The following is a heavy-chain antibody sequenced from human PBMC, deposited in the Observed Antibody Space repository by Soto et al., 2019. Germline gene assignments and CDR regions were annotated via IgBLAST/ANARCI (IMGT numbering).Heavy chain of an antibody. D-gene: IGHD1-7*01. V-gene: IGHV1-69*13. Sequence: SVKVSCKASGGTFSSYAISWVRQAPGQGLEWMGGIIPIFGTANYAQKFQARVTITADESTSTAYMELSSLRSEDTAVYYCARDNDPEVELELSDPAYYYYGMDVWGQGTTVTVSS. J-gene: IGHJ6*02. CDR3: ARDNDPEVELELSDPAYYYYGMDV. CDR1: GGTFSSYA. CDR2: IIPIFGTA.